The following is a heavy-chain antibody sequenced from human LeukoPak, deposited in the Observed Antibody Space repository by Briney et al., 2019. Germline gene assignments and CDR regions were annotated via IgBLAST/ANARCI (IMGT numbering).Heavy chain of an antibody. D-gene: IGHD5-12*01. Sequence: PSETLSLTCSASGDSISSRSSYWGWIRQPPGKGLEWIGNIFYGGDTYYNASLKGRVAISVDTSKNQFSLTLGSVTAADTAIYYCARSQMKWLWGQGILVTVSS. CDR1: GDSISSRSSY. J-gene: IGHJ4*02. CDR2: IFYGGDT. V-gene: IGHV4-39*07. CDR3: ARSQMKWL.